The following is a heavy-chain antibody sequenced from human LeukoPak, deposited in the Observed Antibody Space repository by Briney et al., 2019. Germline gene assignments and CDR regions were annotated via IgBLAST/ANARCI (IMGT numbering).Heavy chain of an antibody. D-gene: IGHD2-2*01. V-gene: IGHV4-34*01. J-gene: IGHJ6*03. CDR1: GGSFSGYY. CDR2: INHSGST. CDR3: ARGDCSSTSCYYYYYMDV. Sequence: SEILSLTCAVYGGSFSGYYWSWIRQPPGKGLEWIGEINHSGSTNYNPSLKSRVTISVDTSKNQFSLKLSSVTAADTAVYYCARGDCSSTSCYYYYYMDVWGKGTTVTVSS.